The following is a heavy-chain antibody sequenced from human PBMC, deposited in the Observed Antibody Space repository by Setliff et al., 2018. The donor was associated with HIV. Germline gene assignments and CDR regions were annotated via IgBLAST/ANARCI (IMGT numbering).Heavy chain of an antibody. CDR2: IRYTGSNK. Sequence: PGGSLRLSCAASGFTFSTYGMHWVRQAPGKGLEWVAFIRYTGSNKYYADSVKGRFTISRDNAKNSLYLQMNSLTAEDTAVYYCARDVSWRVRTYIDYWGQGALVTVSS. CDR3: ARDVSWRVRTYIDY. V-gene: IGHV3-30*02. J-gene: IGHJ4*02. D-gene: IGHD3-3*01. CDR1: GFTFSTYG.